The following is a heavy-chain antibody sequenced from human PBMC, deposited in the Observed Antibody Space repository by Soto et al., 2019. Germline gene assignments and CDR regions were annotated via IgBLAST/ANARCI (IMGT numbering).Heavy chain of an antibody. CDR3: AKTPYDFWSTGQYYFDH. V-gene: IGHV3-23*01. Sequence: EVQLLDSGGGLVQPGGSLRLSCAVSGFTFSSHAMSWVRQAPGKGLECVSGISGSGGTTFYADSVKGRFTISRDNSKKTLYLQMNSLRAEDTAVYYCAKTPYDFWSTGQYYFDHWGQGTLVTVSS. CDR1: GFTFSSHA. J-gene: IGHJ4*02. CDR2: ISGSGGTT. D-gene: IGHD3-3*01.